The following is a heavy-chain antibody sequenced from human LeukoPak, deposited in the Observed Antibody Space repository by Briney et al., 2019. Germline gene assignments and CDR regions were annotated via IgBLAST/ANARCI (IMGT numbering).Heavy chain of an antibody. V-gene: IGHV4-34*01. CDR1: GGSFSGYY. CDR2: INHSGST. D-gene: IGHD2-8*01. Sequence: PSETLSLTCAVYGGSFSGYYWSWIRQPPGKGLEWIGEINHSGSTNYNPSLKSRVTISVDTSKNQFSLKLSSVTAADTAVYYCARTPNPYCTNGVCYKAYFDYWGQGTLVTVSS. CDR3: ARTPNPYCTNGVCYKAYFDY. J-gene: IGHJ4*02.